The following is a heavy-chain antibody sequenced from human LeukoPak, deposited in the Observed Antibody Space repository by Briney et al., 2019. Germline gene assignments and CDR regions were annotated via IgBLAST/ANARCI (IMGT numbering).Heavy chain of an antibody. CDR1: GFTFSSYA. Sequence: GGSLRLSCAASGFTFSSYAMSWVRQAPGKGLEWVSGISGSGGSTYYADSVKGRFTISRDNSRNTLYLQMNSLRAEDTAVYYCAKEGTPSGSYFWGQGTLVTVSS. V-gene: IGHV3-23*01. CDR3: AKEGTPSGSYF. CDR2: ISGSGGST. D-gene: IGHD1-26*01. J-gene: IGHJ4*02.